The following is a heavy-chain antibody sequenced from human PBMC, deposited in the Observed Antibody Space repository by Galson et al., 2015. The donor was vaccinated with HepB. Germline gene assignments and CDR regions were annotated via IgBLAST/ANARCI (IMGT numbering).Heavy chain of an antibody. V-gene: IGHV3-23*01. Sequence: SLRLSCAASGFTFSSYAMSWVRQAPGKGLEWVSAISGSGGSTYYADSVKGRFTISRDNSKNTLYLQMNSLRAEDTAVYYCAKDPRGTVTTWGYYYYYMDVWGKGTTVTVSS. CDR1: GFTFSSYA. D-gene: IGHD4-17*01. J-gene: IGHJ6*03. CDR3: AKDPRGTVTTWGYYYYYMDV. CDR2: ISGSGGST.